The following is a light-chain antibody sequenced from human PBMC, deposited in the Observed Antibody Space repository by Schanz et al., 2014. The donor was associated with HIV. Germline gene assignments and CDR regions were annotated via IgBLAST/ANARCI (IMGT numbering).Light chain of an antibody. Sequence: QSVLTQPPSASGTPGQRVTISCSGSSSNIGSNYVYWYQLLPGSAPKLLIFDNTNRPSGVPARFSGSKSGSSASLAISGLQAEDEADYFCQSFDSSLNGVVFGGGTKLTVL. CDR1: SSNIGSNY. J-gene: IGLJ3*02. V-gene: IGLV1-40*01. CDR3: QSFDSSLNGVV. CDR2: DNT.